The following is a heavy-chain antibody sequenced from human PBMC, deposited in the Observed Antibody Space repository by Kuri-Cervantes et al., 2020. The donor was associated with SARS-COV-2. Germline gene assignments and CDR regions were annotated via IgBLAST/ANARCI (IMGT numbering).Heavy chain of an antibody. CDR2: IYYSASGST. CDR3: AGAIAAAGTPRY. CDR1: GYSISSGYY. Sequence: GSLRLSCAVSGYSISSGYYWAWVRQPPGKGLEWIGSIYYSASGSTYYNPSLKSRVTISVATSKNPFSLKLSSVTAADTAVYYCAGAIAAAGTPRYRGQGTLVTVSS. D-gene: IGHD6-13*01. J-gene: IGHJ4*02. V-gene: IGHV4-38-2*01.